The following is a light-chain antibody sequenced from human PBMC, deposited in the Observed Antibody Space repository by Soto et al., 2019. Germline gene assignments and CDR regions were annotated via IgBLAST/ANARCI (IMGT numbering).Light chain of an antibody. J-gene: IGKJ1*01. V-gene: IGKV3-20*01. Sequence: EIVLTQSPGTLSLSPGERATLSCRASQSVSNNYLAWYQQKPGQAPRLLIYGASNGATGIPDRFSGSGSRTNFTLTLSRLEPEDFAVYYCQQYGSSGTSGQGTKVDIK. CDR1: QSVSNNY. CDR2: GAS. CDR3: QQYGSSGT.